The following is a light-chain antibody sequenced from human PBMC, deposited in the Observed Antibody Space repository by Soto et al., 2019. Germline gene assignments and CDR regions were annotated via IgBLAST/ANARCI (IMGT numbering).Light chain of an antibody. V-gene: IGLV2-11*01. CDR3: NSYGGSITYV. Sequence: QSVLTQPRSVSGSPGQSVTISCAGTGTNIGTFKYVSWYQHHPGKVPKLIIYNVNERPSGVPDRFSGSKSGNTASLTISGLQPDDGADYYCNSYGGSITYVFGTGTKVTVL. CDR2: NVN. J-gene: IGLJ1*01. CDR1: GTNIGTFKY.